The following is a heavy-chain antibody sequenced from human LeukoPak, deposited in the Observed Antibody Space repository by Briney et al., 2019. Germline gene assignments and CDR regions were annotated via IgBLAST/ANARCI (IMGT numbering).Heavy chain of an antibody. CDR1: GYTFTGYY. CDR2: INPNSGGT. Sequence: ASVKVSCKASGYTFTGYYMHWVRQAPGQGLEWMGWINPNSGGTNYAQKFQGRVTMTTDTSTSTAYMELRSLRSDDTAVYYCARNDYGGLFDYWGQGTLVTVSS. D-gene: IGHD4-23*01. J-gene: IGHJ4*02. CDR3: ARNDYGGLFDY. V-gene: IGHV1-2*02.